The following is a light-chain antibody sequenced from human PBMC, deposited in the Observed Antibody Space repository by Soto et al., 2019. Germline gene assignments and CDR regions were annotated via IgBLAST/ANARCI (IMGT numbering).Light chain of an antibody. CDR2: GAS. CDR1: QSVSSN. V-gene: IGKV3-15*01. J-gene: IGKJ1*01. CDR3: QHYNNGSRT. Sequence: EIVMTQSPATLSVSPGERATLSCRASQSVSSNLAWYQQKPGQAPRLLIYGASTRATGIPARFSGSGSGTEFTLTISSLQSEDFAVYYCQHYNNGSRTFGQGAKVDIK.